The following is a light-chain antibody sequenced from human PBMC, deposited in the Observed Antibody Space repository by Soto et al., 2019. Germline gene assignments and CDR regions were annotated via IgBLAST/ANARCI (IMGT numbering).Light chain of an antibody. CDR2: GAS. CDR3: QQAGSSCYS. J-gene: IGKJ2*01. Sequence: EIVLTQSPGTLSLSPGERATLSCRASQSVSSAYLAWYQQIPGQAPRLLIYGASSRATGIPDRFSGSGSGTDFSLTSSGLAPEDFAVQSCQQAGSSCYSFGGRTKLEIK. CDR1: QSVSSAY. V-gene: IGKV3-20*01.